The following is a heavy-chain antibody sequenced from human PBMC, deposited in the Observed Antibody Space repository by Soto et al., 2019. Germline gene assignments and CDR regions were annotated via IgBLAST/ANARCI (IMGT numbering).Heavy chain of an antibody. CDR3: ARKEGYRAGCQGF. J-gene: IGHJ4*02. V-gene: IGHV4-39*01. D-gene: IGHD5-18*01. Sequence: QVQLQESGPGLVKPSETLSLTCAVSGGSIGSSSYYWGWIRQAPGKGLEWIGSVYYSGSTLYNPSLNRRATISLDTSQNQFSLQLNAVTPADTAIYYCARKEGYRAGCQGFWGRGILVTVSS. CDR1: GGSIGSSSYY. CDR2: VYYSGST.